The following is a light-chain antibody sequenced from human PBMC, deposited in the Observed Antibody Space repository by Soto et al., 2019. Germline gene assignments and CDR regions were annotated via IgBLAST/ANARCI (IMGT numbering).Light chain of an antibody. J-gene: IGKJ2*01. CDR2: AAS. V-gene: IGKV1-9*01. CDR1: QGISSY. Sequence: IQLTQSPSSLSASVGDRVTITCRASQGISSYLAWYQQKPGKAHKLLIYAASTLQSGVPSRFSGSGSGTDFTLTISSLQPEDFATYYCQQLNSYPQMYTFGQGTKLEIK. CDR3: QQLNSYPQMYT.